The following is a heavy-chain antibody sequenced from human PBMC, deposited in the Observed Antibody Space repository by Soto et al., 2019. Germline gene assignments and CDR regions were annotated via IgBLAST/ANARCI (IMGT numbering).Heavy chain of an antibody. CDR3: GTPSETDAFDI. Sequence: GESLKISCRCSGYTFSNFWIAWVRHLPGKGLEWMGIIYPGDSDTRYSPSFQGQVTISADKSISTAYLQWSSLKASDTAMYYCGTPSETDAFDIWGQGTMVTVSS. CDR1: GYTFSNFW. CDR2: IYPGDSDT. J-gene: IGHJ3*02. V-gene: IGHV5-51*01.